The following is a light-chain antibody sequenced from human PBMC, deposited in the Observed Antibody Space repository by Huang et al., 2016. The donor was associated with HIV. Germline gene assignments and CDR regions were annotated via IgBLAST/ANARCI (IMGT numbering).Light chain of an antibody. Sequence: EIVLMQSPGTLSLSPGERATLSCRASQSVSSSYLAWYQQKPGQAPRLFIYGASSRATGIPDRFSGSGSGTDFTLTISRLEPEDFAVYYCQQYGSSPTFGGGTKVEIK. V-gene: IGKV3-20*01. J-gene: IGKJ4*01. CDR3: QQYGSSPT. CDR2: GAS. CDR1: QSVSSSY.